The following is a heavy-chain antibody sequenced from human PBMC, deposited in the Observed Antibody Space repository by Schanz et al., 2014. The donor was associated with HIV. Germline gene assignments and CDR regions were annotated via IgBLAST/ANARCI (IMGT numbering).Heavy chain of an antibody. CDR1: GYTFSDYY. D-gene: IGHD1-20*01. V-gene: IGHV1-2*02. J-gene: IGHJ4*02. Sequence: QVQLVQSGAEAKKPGASVKVSCKASGYTFSDYYIHWVRQAPGQGLQWMGWIKPNSGETYYAQKFKGRVTMTRDTSIKTASMELSWLRSDDTAVYLCARNKYNLLPFDYWGQGTLVTVSS. CDR2: IKPNSGET. CDR3: ARNKYNLLPFDY.